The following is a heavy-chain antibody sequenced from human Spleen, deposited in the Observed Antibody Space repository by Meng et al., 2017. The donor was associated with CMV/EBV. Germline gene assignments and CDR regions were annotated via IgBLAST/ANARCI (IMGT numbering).Heavy chain of an antibody. D-gene: IGHD2-2*01. CDR3: ARSLGYCSRSNCYEGY. V-gene: IGHV1-18*01. CDR2: VSTYNGNT. J-gene: IGHJ4*02. Sequence: SGYTFVNFGFSWVRQAPGQGLQWMGWVSTYNGNTNYAKSLQGRVTLTTDTSTSTAYMELRSLRSDDTAVYYCARSLGYCSRSNCYEGYWGQGTLVTVSS. CDR1: GYTFVNFG.